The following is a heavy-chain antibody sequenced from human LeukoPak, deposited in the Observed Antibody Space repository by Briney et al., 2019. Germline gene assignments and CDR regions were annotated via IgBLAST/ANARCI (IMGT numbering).Heavy chain of an antibody. J-gene: IGHJ4*02. Sequence: GGSLRLSCAASGFTVSSNYMSWVRQAPGKGLEWVSVLYSGGSTYYADSVKGRFTISRDNSKNTLYLQMNSLRAEDTAVYYCARGDGYNYTSVFDSWGQGALVTVSS. CDR1: GFTVSSNY. V-gene: IGHV3-66*01. CDR3: ARGDGYNYTSVFDS. CDR2: LYSGGST. D-gene: IGHD5-24*01.